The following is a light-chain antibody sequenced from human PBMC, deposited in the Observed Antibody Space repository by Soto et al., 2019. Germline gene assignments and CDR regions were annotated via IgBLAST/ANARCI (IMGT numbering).Light chain of an antibody. CDR1: SASVSTSYY. V-gene: IGLV8-61*01. Sequence: QAVVTQEPSFSVSPGRTVTLTCGLSSASVSTSYYPSWFQQTPGQAPRTLIHSTNTRSSGVPDRFSGSILGNKAALTITGAQADEESDYYCILYMGSGIWVFGGGTKLTVL. CDR2: STN. CDR3: ILYMGSGIWV. J-gene: IGLJ3*02.